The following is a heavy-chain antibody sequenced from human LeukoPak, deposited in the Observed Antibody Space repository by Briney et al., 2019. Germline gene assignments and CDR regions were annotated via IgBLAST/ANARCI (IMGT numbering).Heavy chain of an antibody. J-gene: IGHJ4*02. CDR3: ARAYDSSGYVIDY. CDR2: ISAYNGNT. V-gene: IGHV1-18*01. D-gene: IGHD3-22*01. CDR1: GYTFTIYG. Sequence: ASVKVSFTSSGYTFTIYGISWVRQAPGQGLERMGWISAYNGNTNYAQKLQGRVTMTTDTSTSTAYMELRSLRSDDTAVYYCARAYDSSGYVIDYWGQGTLVTVSS.